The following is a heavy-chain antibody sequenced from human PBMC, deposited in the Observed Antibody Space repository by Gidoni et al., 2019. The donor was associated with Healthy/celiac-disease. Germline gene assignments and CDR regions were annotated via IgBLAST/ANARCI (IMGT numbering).Heavy chain of an antibody. CDR3: ATHRIIPSEFDY. V-gene: IGHV4-39*01. D-gene: IGHD2-15*01. J-gene: IGHJ4*02. CDR1: GGSISSSSYY. CDR2: IYYSGST. Sequence: QLQLQESGPGLVKPSETLSLTCTVSGGSISSSSYYWGWIRQPPGKGLEWIGSIYYSGSTYYNPSLKSRVTISVDTSKNQFSLKLSSVTAADTAVYYCATHRIIPSEFDYWGQGTLVTVSS.